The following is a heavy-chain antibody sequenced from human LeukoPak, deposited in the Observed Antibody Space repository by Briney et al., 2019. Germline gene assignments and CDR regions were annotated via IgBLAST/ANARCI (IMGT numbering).Heavy chain of an antibody. V-gene: IGHV3-30*02. CDR3: ANRDYDILTGYYRGPPTY. CDR1: GFTFSSSG. CDR2: IRYDGSNK. J-gene: IGHJ4*02. D-gene: IGHD3-9*01. Sequence: PGGSLRLSCAASGFTFSSSGMHWVRQAPGKGLEWVAFIRYDGSNKYYADSLKGRFTISRDNSKNTLYLQMNSLRAEDTAVYYCANRDYDILTGYYRGPPTYWGQGTLVTVSS.